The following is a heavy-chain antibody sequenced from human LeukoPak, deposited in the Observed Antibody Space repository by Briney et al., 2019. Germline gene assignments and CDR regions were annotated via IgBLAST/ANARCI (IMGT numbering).Heavy chain of an antibody. D-gene: IGHD4-11*01. V-gene: IGHV1-69*13. Sequence: ASVKVSCKASGGTFISYAISWVGQAPGQGLEWMGGIIPIFGTANYAQKFQGRVTITADESTSTAYMELSSLRSEDTAVYYCARDHYLLGGDGEVTTGWFDPWGQGTLVTVSS. CDR1: GGTFISYA. CDR2: IIPIFGTA. J-gene: IGHJ5*02. CDR3: ARDHYLLGGDGEVTTGWFDP.